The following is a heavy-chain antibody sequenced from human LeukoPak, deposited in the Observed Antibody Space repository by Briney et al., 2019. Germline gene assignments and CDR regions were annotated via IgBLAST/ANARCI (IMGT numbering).Heavy chain of an antibody. J-gene: IGHJ4*02. V-gene: IGHV4-39*01. D-gene: IGHD6-13*01. CDR1: GGSTSSSSYY. CDR2: IYYSGST. Sequence: SETLSLTCTVSGGSTSSSSYYWGWIRQPPGKGLEWIGSIYYSGSTYYNPSLKSRVTISVDTSKNQFSLKLSSVTAADTAVYYCARGGIAAAGTAPMRYWGQGTLVTVSS. CDR3: ARGGIAAAGTAPMRY.